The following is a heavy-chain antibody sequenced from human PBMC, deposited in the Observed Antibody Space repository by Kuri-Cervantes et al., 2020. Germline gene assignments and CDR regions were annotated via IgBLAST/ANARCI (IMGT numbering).Heavy chain of an antibody. CDR2: MNPNSGNT. CDR1: GYTFTSYD. CDR3: ARVGYSYGQRVHYYYYMDV. D-gene: IGHD5-18*01. V-gene: IGHV1-8*02. J-gene: IGHJ6*03. Sequence: SVKVSCKASGYTFTSYDINWVRQATGQGLEWMGWMNPNSGNTGYAQKFQGRVTMTRNTSTSTAYMELSSLRSEDTAVYYCARVGYSYGQRVHYYYYMDVWGKGTTVTVSS.